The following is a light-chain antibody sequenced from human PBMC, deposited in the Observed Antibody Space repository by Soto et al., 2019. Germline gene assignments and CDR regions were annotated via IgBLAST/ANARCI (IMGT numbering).Light chain of an antibody. CDR1: QSVSSN. CDR3: QQYNKWPQYT. CDR2: GAS. J-gene: IGKJ2*01. Sequence: EIVMTQSPATLSVSPGERATLSCRASQSVSSNLAWYQQKPGQAPRLLIYGASTRATGIPARFSGSGSGTEFTLTISSLQSEAFAVYYCQQYNKWPQYTFGQGTK. V-gene: IGKV3-15*01.